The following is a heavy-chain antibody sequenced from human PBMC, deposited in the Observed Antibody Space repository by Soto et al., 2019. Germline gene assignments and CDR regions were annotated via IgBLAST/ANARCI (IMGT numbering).Heavy chain of an antibody. CDR2: ISYDGSNK. D-gene: IGHD6-13*01. J-gene: IGHJ3*02. Sequence: QLQLVESGGGVVQPGRSLRLSCAASGFTFSSYAMHWVRQAPGKGLEWVTVISYDGSNKYYADSVKGRFTIARDNSKNTLDLKMNGLRAEDTAVYYCARDSPDGTRSERWLLMEMGSFDIWGQGTMVTVSS. V-gene: IGHV3-30-3*01. CDR1: GFTFSSYA. CDR3: ARDSPDGTRSERWLLMEMGSFDI.